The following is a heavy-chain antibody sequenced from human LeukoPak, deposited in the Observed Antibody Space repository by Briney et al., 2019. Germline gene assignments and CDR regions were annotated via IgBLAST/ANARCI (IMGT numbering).Heavy chain of an antibody. CDR3: AKVYSGSYYLGY. CDR1: GFTFSSYG. V-gene: IGHV3-30*18. Sequence: GGSLRLSCAASGFTFSSYGMHWVRQAPGKGLEWVAVISYDGSNKYYADSVKGRFTISRDNSKNTLYLQMNSLRAEDTAVYYCAKVYSGSYYLGYWGQGTLVTVSS. D-gene: IGHD1-26*01. CDR2: ISYDGSNK. J-gene: IGHJ4*02.